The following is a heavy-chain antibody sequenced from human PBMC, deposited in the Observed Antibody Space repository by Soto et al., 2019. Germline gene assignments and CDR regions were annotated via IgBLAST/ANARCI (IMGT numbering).Heavy chain of an antibody. D-gene: IGHD6-13*01. CDR1: GFTFSSYG. CDR2: IWYDGSNK. CDR3: ARDDSDYSGSWYVSGMDV. J-gene: IGHJ6*02. V-gene: IGHV3-33*01. Sequence: GGSLRLSCAASGFTFSSYGMHWVRQAPGKGLEWVAVIWYDGSNKYYADSVKGRFTISRDNSKNTLYLQMNSLRAEDTAVYYCARDDSDYSGSWYVSGMDVWGQGT.